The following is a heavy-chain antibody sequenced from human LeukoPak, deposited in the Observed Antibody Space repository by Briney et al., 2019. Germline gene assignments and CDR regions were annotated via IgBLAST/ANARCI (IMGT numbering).Heavy chain of an antibody. J-gene: IGHJ4*02. CDR3: AKESYYDILTGYLS. V-gene: IGHV3-23*01. D-gene: IGHD3-9*01. CDR1: GFTFSIYA. CDR2: ISGRGCST. Sequence: TGGSLRLSCAASGFTFSIYAMSWVRQAPGKGLEWVSAISGRGCSTYYADSVKGGFTISRDISKNTLYLQMNSLRAEDTDVYYCAKESYYDILTGYLSWGQGTLVTVSS.